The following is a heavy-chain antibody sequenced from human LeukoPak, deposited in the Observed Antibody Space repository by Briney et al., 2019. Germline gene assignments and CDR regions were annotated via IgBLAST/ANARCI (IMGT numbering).Heavy chain of an antibody. CDR1: GFTFSTYN. Sequence: PGGSLRLSCAASGFTFSTYNMNWVRQAPGKGLEWVSSITSSSSYIYYADSVKGRFTISRDNAKNSLYLQMNSLRAEDTAVYYCRIGVAGLDYWGQGTLVTVSS. J-gene: IGHJ4*02. CDR3: RIGVAGLDY. CDR2: ITSSSSYI. D-gene: IGHD6-19*01. V-gene: IGHV3-21*01.